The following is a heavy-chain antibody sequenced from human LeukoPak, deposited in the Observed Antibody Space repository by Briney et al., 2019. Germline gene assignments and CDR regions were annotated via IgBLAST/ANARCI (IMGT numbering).Heavy chain of an antibody. Sequence: VASVKVSCKATGYTFTSYGISWVRQDPGQGLEWMGWISAYNGNTNYARKLQGRVTMTTDTSTSTAYMELRSLRSDDTAVYYCARDWGCSSTSCSVEGIYYYYMDVWGKGTTVTVSS. J-gene: IGHJ6*03. CDR2: ISAYNGNT. D-gene: IGHD2-2*01. CDR3: ARDWGCSSTSCSVEGIYYYYMDV. CDR1: GYTFTSYG. V-gene: IGHV1-18*01.